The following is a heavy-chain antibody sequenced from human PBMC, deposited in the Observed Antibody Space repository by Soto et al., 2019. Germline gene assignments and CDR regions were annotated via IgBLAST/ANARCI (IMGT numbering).Heavy chain of an antibody. CDR3: ARGYCSSTSCYHNWFDP. Sequence: ASVKVSCKASGYTFTIYYMHWVRQAPGQGLEWMGIINPSGGSTSYAQKFQGRVTMTRDTSTSTVYMELSSLRSEDTAVYYCARGYCSSTSCYHNWFDPWGQGTLVTVSS. J-gene: IGHJ5*02. CDR2: INPSGGST. V-gene: IGHV1-46*01. D-gene: IGHD2-2*01. CDR1: GYTFTIYY.